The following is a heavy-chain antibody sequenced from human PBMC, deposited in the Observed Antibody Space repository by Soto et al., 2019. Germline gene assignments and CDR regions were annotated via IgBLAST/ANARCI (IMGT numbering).Heavy chain of an antibody. Sequence: PSETLSLTCTVSGDSITNYQWSWIRQSPEKGLEWIGYILNSGSTVYNPSLKSRVTISADSSRNQFSLKLTSMTAADTAIYYCAGDIRSGSYRFDYWGQGTLVTGSS. CDR1: GDSITNYQ. CDR3: AGDIRSGSYRFDY. V-gene: IGHV4-4*09. CDR2: ILNSGST. D-gene: IGHD1-26*01. J-gene: IGHJ4*02.